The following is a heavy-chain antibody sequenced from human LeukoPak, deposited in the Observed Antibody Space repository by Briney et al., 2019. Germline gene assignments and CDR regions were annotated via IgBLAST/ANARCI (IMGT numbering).Heavy chain of an antibody. CDR3: AREIVAERSNWFDP. V-gene: IGHV4-31*03. CDR2: IYYSGST. J-gene: IGHJ5*02. CDR1: GGSISSGGYY. Sequence: SETLSLTCTVSGGSISSGGYYWGWIRQHPGKGLEWIGYIYYSGSTYYNPSLKSRVTISVDTSKNQFSLKLSSVTAADTAVYYCAREIVAERSNWFDPWGQGTLVTVSS. D-gene: IGHD3-16*02.